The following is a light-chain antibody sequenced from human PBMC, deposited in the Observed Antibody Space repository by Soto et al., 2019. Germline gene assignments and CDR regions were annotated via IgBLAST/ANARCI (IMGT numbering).Light chain of an antibody. Sequence: EIVLTQSPGTLSLSPGERATLSCRASQSVSSSYLAWYQQKPGHAPTLLIYGASSRATGIPDRFSGSGSGTDFTLPIRRLEPEDFAVYYCQPYGSASLAFGQGTKVDIK. CDR3: QPYGSASLA. V-gene: IGKV3-20*01. CDR1: QSVSSSY. J-gene: IGKJ1*01. CDR2: GAS.